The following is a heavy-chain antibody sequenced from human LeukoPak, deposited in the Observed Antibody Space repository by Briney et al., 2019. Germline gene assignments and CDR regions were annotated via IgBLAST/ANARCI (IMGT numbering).Heavy chain of an antibody. D-gene: IGHD3-10*01. Sequence: SETLSLTCAVYGGSVSGYYWSWIRQPPGNGLEWIGEINHSGSTNYNPSLKSRVTISVDTSKNQFSLKLSSVTAADTAVYYCARAGRGYGSGSYRQYYFDYWDQGTLVTVSS. CDR1: GGSVSGYY. CDR2: INHSGST. J-gene: IGHJ4*02. CDR3: ARAGRGYGSGSYRQYYFDY. V-gene: IGHV4-34*01.